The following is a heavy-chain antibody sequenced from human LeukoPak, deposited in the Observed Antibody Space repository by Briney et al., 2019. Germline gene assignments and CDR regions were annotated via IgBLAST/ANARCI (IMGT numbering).Heavy chain of an antibody. V-gene: IGHV3-74*03. CDR2: IRPEGTTT. J-gene: IGHJ4*02. D-gene: IGHD3-9*01. Sequence: GGSLRLSCAASGFTFSTYWMHWVRQAPGKGLVWVARIRPEGTTTAYADSVKGRFTISRDNAKNTLFLQMNSLSAEDTAVYYCARDLDWILFDYWGQGTLVTVSS. CDR3: ARDLDWILFDY. CDR1: GFTFSTYW.